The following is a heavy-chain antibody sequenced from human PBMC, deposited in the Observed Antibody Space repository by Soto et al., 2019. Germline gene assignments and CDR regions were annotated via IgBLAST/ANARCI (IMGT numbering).Heavy chain of an antibody. Sequence: QVQLVQSGAEMKKPGASVKVSCKASGYTFPSYGISWVRQSPGQWLEWMGWISAYNGNTHFAQKFQGRVTMTTDTSTTTAYMELRSLRSDDTAVYYCARTPAGGSSPPWGQGTLVTVSS. CDR2: ISAYNGNT. D-gene: IGHD1-26*01. CDR1: GYTFPSYG. CDR3: ARTPAGGSSPP. V-gene: IGHV1-18*01. J-gene: IGHJ5*02.